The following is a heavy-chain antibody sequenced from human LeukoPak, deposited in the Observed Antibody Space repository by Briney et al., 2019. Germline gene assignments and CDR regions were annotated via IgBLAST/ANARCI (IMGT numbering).Heavy chain of an antibody. D-gene: IGHD6-13*01. V-gene: IGHV1-18*04. CDR1: GYTFTSYY. CDR3: ARGSRQLVLGY. Sequence: ASVKVSCKASGYTFTSYYMHWVRQAPGQGLEWMGWISAYNGNTNYAQKLQGRVTMTTDTSTSTAYMELRSLRSDDTAVYYCARGSRQLVLGYWGQGTLVTVSS. CDR2: ISAYNGNT. J-gene: IGHJ4*02.